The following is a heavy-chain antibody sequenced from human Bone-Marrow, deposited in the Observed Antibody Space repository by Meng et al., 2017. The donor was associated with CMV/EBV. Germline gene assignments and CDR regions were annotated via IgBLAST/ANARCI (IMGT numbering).Heavy chain of an antibody. J-gene: IGHJ4*02. CDR1: GGSISSYY. CDR2: IYYSGST. D-gene: IGHD3-16*02. Sequence: SETLSLTCTVSGGSISSYYWSWIRQPPGKGLEWIGYIYYSGSTNYNPSLKSRVTISVDTSKNQFSLKLSSVTAADTAVYYCARVGDWGSYLEFWGQGALVTVSS. V-gene: IGHV4-59*01. CDR3: ARVGDWGSYLEF.